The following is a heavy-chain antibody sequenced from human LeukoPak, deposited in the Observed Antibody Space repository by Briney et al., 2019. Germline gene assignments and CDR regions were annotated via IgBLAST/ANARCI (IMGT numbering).Heavy chain of an antibody. D-gene: IGHD3-16*01. Sequence: GASVKVSCKVSGGTFSSYAISWVRQAPGQGLEWMGRIIPIFGIANYAQKFQGRVTITADKSTSTAYMELSSLRSEDTAVYYCARDEGYDGSYSDYWGQGTLVTVSS. CDR2: IIPIFGIA. CDR1: GGTFSSYA. V-gene: IGHV1-69*04. CDR3: ARDEGYDGSYSDY. J-gene: IGHJ4*02.